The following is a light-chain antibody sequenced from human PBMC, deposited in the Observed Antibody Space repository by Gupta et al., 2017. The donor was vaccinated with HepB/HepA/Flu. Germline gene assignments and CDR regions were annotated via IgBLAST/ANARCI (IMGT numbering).Light chain of an antibody. CDR1: SSNVGSHN. J-gene: IGLJ1*01. CDR2: STN. CDR3: GTWDKSLNAFV. Sequence: TISCSGSSSNVGSHNINWYQQLPGTAPKLLIYSTNQRPSGVPVRFSASKSGTSASLAISGLQSEDEADYFCGTWDKSLNAFVFGTGTEVTVL. V-gene: IGLV1-44*01.